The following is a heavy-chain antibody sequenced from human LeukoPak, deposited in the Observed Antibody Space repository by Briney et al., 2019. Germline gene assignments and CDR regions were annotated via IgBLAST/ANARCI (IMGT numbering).Heavy chain of an antibody. CDR2: ISGSGRST. Sequence: GGSLRLSCAASGFSFTSYAMNWVRQAPGKGLEWVSAISGSGRSTYSADSVRGRFTTSRDNSKNILYLQMNSLRAEDTAVYYCAKHAVSTGNFDYWGQGTLVTVSS. CDR1: GFSFTSYA. D-gene: IGHD6-19*01. CDR3: AKHAVSTGNFDY. J-gene: IGHJ4*02. V-gene: IGHV3-23*01.